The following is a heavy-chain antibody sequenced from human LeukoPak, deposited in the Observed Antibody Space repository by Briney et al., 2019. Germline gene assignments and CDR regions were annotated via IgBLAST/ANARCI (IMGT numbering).Heavy chain of an antibody. CDR2: IYYSGIS. Sequence: SETLSLTCTVSGGSISTSYWSWIRQPPGKGLEWIGYIYYSGISDYNPSLESRLTMSVDTSKSQFSLKLRSVTAADTAVYYCARHYGSGNNGFDIWGQGTKVTVSS. J-gene: IGHJ3*02. CDR3: ARHYGSGNNGFDI. V-gene: IGHV4-59*08. D-gene: IGHD3-10*01. CDR1: GGSISTSY.